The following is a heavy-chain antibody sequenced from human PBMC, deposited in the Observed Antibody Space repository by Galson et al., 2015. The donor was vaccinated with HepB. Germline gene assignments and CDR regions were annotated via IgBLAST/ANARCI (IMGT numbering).Heavy chain of an antibody. J-gene: IGHJ4*02. CDR3: ARGATGSGSYPDY. CDR1: GFTFSSYE. V-gene: IGHV3-48*03. Sequence: SLRLSCAASGFTFSSYEMNWVRQAPGKGLEWVSYISSSGSTIYYADSVKGRFTISRDNAKNSLYLQMNSLRAEDTAVYYCARGATGSGSYPDYWGQGTLVTVSS. D-gene: IGHD3-10*01. CDR2: ISSSGSTI.